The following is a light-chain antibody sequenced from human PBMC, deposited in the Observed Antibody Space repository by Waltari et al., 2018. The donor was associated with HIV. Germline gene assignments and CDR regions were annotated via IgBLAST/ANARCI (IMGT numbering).Light chain of an antibody. CDR2: DDS. CDR3: QVWDSSGDHWV. V-gene: IGLV3-21*04. J-gene: IGLJ3*02. Sequence: SYVLTQPPSVSVAPGKTARITCGGHNIGSKSVHWYQQKPGQAPVLVIYDDSDRPSGIPERFSGSKSGNTATLTISRVEAGDEADYYCQVWDSSGDHWVFGGGTKLTVL. CDR1: NIGSKS.